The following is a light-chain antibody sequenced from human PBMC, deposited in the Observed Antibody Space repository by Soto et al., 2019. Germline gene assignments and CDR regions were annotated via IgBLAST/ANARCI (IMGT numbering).Light chain of an antibody. CDR2: EAA. CDR1: QAISGY. V-gene: IGKV1-5*01. Sequence: DIQMTQSPSTLSASVADRVTIACRASQAISGYLAWYQRKPGKAPKLLIYEAANLQTGVSSRFSGSGSGTEFTLTINSLQPDDFATYYCQQYSSYPLTFGGGTKVEIK. CDR3: QQYSSYPLT. J-gene: IGKJ4*01.